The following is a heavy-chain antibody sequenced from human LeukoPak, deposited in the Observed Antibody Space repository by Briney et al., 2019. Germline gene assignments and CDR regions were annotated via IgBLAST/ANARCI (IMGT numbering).Heavy chain of an antibody. CDR2: INTDGSST. J-gene: IGHJ4*02. CDR1: GFTFSSYW. V-gene: IGHV3-74*01. Sequence: GGSLRLSCAASGFTFSSYWMHWVRHAPGKGLVWVSRINTDGSSTSYADSVKGRFTISRDNAKNTLYLQMNSLRAEDTAVYYCATLDYYDSTGHRDYWGQGTLVTVSS. D-gene: IGHD3-22*01. CDR3: ATLDYYDSTGHRDY.